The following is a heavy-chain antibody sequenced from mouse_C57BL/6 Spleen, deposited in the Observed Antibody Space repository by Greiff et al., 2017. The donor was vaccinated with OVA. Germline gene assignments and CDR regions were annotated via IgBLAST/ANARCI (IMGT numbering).Heavy chain of an antibody. V-gene: IGHV1-64*01. Sequence: QVQLQQPGAELVKPGASVKLSCTASGYTFTSYWMHWVKQRPGQGLEWIGMIHPNSGSTNYNEKFKSKATLTVDKSSSTAYMQLSSLTSEDAAVYYCARLAYYGNYSYAMDYWGQGTSVTVSA. CDR1: GYTFTSYW. J-gene: IGHJ4*01. D-gene: IGHD2-10*01. CDR2: IHPNSGST. CDR3: ARLAYYGNYSYAMDY.